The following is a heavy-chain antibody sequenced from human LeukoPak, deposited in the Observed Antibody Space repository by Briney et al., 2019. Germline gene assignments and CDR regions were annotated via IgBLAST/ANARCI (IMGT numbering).Heavy chain of an antibody. Sequence: SETLSLTCAVYGGSFSGYYWSWIRQPPGKGLEWIGEINHSGSTYYNPSLKSRVTISVDTSKNQFSLKLSSVTAADTAVYYCARRTDFWSGYMNDYWGQGTLVTVSS. CDR1: GGSFSGYY. J-gene: IGHJ4*02. CDR3: ARRTDFWSGYMNDY. CDR2: INHSGST. D-gene: IGHD3-3*01. V-gene: IGHV4-34*01.